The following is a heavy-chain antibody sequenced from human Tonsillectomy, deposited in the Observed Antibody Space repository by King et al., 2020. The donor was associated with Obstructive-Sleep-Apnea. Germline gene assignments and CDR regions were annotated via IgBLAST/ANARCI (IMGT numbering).Heavy chain of an antibody. CDR2: IYPGDSDT. D-gene: IGHD3-3*01. V-gene: IGHV5-51*01. Sequence: VQLVESGAEVKKPGESLKISCKGSGYSFTSYWIGWVRQMPGKGLEWMGIIYPGDSDTRYSPSFQGQVTISADKSISTAYLQWSSLKASETAMYYCARQSYYDFWSGYPFDYWGQGTLVTVSA. CDR1: GYSFTSYW. J-gene: IGHJ4*02. CDR3: ARQSYYDFWSGYPFDY.